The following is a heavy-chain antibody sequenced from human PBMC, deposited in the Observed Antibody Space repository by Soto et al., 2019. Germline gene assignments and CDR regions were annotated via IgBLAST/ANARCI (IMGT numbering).Heavy chain of an antibody. J-gene: IGHJ5*02. CDR2: VNDRGST. CDR1: GGSFSGYY. CDR3: ARLRSDP. V-gene: IGHV4-34*01. Sequence: SETLSLTCAVYGGSFSGYYWSWIRQPPGKGLEWIGEVNDRGSTNYNPSLRSRLTMSIDTSKREFSLKLSSVTAADTAVYYCARLRSDPWGQGTLVTVSS.